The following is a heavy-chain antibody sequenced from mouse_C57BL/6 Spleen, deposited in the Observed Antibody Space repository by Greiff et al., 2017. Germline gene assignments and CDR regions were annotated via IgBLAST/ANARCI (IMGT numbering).Heavy chain of an antibody. J-gene: IGHJ2*01. CDR1: GYTFTSYW. D-gene: IGHD1-1*01. Sequence: VQLQQSGAELVKPGASVKLSCKASGYTFTSYWMHWVKQRPGQGLEWVGMIHPNSGSTNYNEKFKSKATLTVDKSSSTAYMQLSSLPSEDSAVYYCARTSTYYGSPYCDYWGQGTTLTVSS. V-gene: IGHV1-64*01. CDR3: ARTSTYYGSPYCDY. CDR2: IHPNSGST.